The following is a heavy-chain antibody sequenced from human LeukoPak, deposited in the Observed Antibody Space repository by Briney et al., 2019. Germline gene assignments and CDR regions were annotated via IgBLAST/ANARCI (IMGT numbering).Heavy chain of an antibody. D-gene: IGHD1-7*01. J-gene: IGHJ4*02. CDR2: INLNSGVI. CDR3: ARHLPPTTNWELDY. V-gene: IGHV1-2*06. Sequence: ASVKVSCKASGYTFTDYFCHWVRQAPGPGLEWMGRINLNSGVIEYAQQFQGRVTMTRDKSISTAYMELSGLTSDDTAVYSCARHLPPTTNWELDYRGQGPLVTVSS. CDR1: GYTFTDYF.